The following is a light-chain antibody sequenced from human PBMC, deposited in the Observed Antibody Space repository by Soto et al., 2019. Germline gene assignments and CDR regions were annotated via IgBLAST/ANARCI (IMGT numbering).Light chain of an antibody. CDR1: RLDVGGYNY. V-gene: IGLV2-14*03. Sequence: QSVLTQPASVSGSPGQSITISCTGTRLDVGGYNYVSWYQQQPGKAPKLIIYEVTNRPSGVSDRFSGSKSDNTASLTISGLQTGDEADYYCCSYVSSKTYLFGTGTKVT. CDR2: EVT. CDR3: CSYVSSKTYL. J-gene: IGLJ1*01.